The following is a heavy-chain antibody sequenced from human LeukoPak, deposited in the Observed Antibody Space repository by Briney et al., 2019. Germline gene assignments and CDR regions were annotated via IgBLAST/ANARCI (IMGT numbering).Heavy chain of an antibody. J-gene: IGHJ4*02. CDR3: ARRDLYGDYVH. D-gene: IGHD4-17*01. V-gene: IGHV1-69*04. CDR1: GGTFSSDG. Sequence: SVKVSCKASGGTFSSDGVNWVRQAPGQGLEWMGRIIPILGTTNYAQKFQGRVTISADKSTSSVYLELSSLRSEDTAFYYCARRDLYGDYVHWGQGTLVTVSS. CDR2: IIPILGTT.